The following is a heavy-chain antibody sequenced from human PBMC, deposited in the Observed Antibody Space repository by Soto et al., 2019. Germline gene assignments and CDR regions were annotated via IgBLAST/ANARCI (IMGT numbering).Heavy chain of an antibody. Sequence: EVQLVESGGGLVQPGGSLRLSCAASGFTFITYSMNWVRQAPGKGLEWVSYISSSSSTIYYADSVKGRFTISRDNAESSLYLQMNSLRAEDTAIHYCARDLYGDYVSDYWGQGTLVTVSS. D-gene: IGHD4-17*01. J-gene: IGHJ4*02. CDR3: ARDLYGDYVSDY. CDR2: ISSSSSTI. V-gene: IGHV3-48*01. CDR1: GFTFITYS.